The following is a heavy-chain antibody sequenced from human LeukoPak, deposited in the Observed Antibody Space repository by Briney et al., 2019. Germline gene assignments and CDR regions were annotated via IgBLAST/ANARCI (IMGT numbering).Heavy chain of an antibody. CDR2: NTGNT. J-gene: IGHJ4*02. CDR1: GVSFSSSNSY. D-gene: IGHD3/OR15-3a*01. CDR3: ARQTGSGLFILP. Sequence: SETLSLTCSVSGVSFSSSNSYWGWIRQPPGKGLEWIGSNTGNTYYNASLKSQVSTSIDMSKNQFSLKITSVTAADTGVYYCARQTGSGLFILPGGQGTLVTVSS. V-gene: IGHV4-39*01.